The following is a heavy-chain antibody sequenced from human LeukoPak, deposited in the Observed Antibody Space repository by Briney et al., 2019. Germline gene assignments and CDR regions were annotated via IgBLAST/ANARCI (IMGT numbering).Heavy chain of an antibody. J-gene: IGHJ4*02. CDR3: ARRRYSSGRYLDY. CDR2: INHSGST. V-gene: IGHV4-34*01. Sequence: PSETLSLTCAVYGGSFSGYYWSWIRQPPGKGLEWIGEINHSGSTNYNPSLKSRVTISVDTSKNQFSLKLSSVTAADTAVYYCARRRYSSGRYLDYWGRGTLVTVSS. CDR1: GGSFSGYY. D-gene: IGHD6-19*01.